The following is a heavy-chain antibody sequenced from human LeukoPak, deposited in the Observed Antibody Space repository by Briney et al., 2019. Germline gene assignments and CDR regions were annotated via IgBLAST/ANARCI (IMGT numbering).Heavy chain of an antibody. CDR3: ARGLRRWLPSYYFDY. CDR2: IYYSGGT. Sequence: SETLPLTCTVSGDSIRSYYWSWIRQPPGKGLEWIGYIYYSGGTSYNPSLKSRVSISVDTSENQFSLKLSSATAADTAVYYCARGLRRWLPSYYFDYWGQGTLVTVSS. CDR1: GDSIRSYY. D-gene: IGHD5-12*01. J-gene: IGHJ4*02. V-gene: IGHV4-59*01.